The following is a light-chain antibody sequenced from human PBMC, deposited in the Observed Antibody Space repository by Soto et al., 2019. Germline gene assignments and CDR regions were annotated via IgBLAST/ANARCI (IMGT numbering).Light chain of an antibody. CDR1: QSISYW. CDR3: QQYKTYPWT. CDR2: DAS. Sequence: DIQMTQSPSTLSASVGDRVTITCRASQSISYWLAWYQQKPGKAPKLLIYDASTLESGIPSGVSGSGSGTGFTLTITSLQPDDFATYFCQQYKTYPWTFGQGTKVDIK. V-gene: IGKV1-5*01. J-gene: IGKJ1*01.